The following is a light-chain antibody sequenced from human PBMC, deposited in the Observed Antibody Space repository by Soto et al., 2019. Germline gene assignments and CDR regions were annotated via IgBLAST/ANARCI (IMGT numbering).Light chain of an antibody. V-gene: IGKV1-5*03. CDR1: HSISSY. Sequence: DVQMTQSPSTLSASVGDRVTITCRASHSISSYLTWYQQKPGKAPKLLIYKASNLESGVPSRFSGSGSGTEFTLTISSLQPDDFATYYCQQANSFPPWTFGQGTKVDIK. CDR2: KAS. CDR3: QQANSFPPWT. J-gene: IGKJ1*01.